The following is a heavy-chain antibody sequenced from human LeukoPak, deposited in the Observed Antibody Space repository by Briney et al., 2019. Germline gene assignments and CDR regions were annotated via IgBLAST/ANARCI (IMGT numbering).Heavy chain of an antibody. CDR2: INPNSGGT. V-gene: IGHV1-2*02. Sequence: GASVKVSCKASGYTFTGYYMHWVRQAPGQGLEWMGWINPNSGGTNYAQKFQGRVTMTRDTSISTAYMELSRLRSDDTAVYYCATHYYGSGSYYQYFDYWGQGTLVTVSS. CDR3: ATHYYGSGSYYQYFDY. D-gene: IGHD3-10*01. CDR1: GYTFTGYY. J-gene: IGHJ4*02.